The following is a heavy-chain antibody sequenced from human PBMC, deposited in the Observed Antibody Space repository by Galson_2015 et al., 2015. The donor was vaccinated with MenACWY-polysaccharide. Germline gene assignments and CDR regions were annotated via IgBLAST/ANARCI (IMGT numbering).Heavy chain of an antibody. CDR1: GFTFSNYW. CDR3: SRPLDSGTYALGY. V-gene: IGHV3-74*01. J-gene: IGHJ4*02. D-gene: IGHD3-10*01. Sequence: SLRLSCAASGFTFSNYWMHWVRQSPGTGVEWVSIIKYDGSITGCADSVKGQFTIARDNAKNTLYLQMDSLTAEDTAVYYCSRPLDSGTYALGYWGQGTLVTVSS. CDR2: IKYDGSIT.